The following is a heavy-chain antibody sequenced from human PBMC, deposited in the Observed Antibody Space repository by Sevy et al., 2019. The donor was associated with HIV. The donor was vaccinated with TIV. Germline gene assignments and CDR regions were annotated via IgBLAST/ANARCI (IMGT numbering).Heavy chain of an antibody. V-gene: IGHV3-23*01. D-gene: IGHD2-8*01. J-gene: IGHJ4*02. CDR3: AREGCTRPHDY. Sequence: GGSLRLSCAASGFAFYDYSMSWIRQAPGKGLEWVATLSFGCGKINYADSVKGRFTISRDNSKNLFYLQMDNLRVEDTALYYCAREGCTRPHDYWGQGTRVTVSS. CDR2: LSFGCGKI. CDR1: GFAFYDYS.